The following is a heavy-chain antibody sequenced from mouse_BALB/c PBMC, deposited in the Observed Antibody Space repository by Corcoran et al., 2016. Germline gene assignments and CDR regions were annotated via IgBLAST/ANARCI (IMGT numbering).Heavy chain of an antibody. CDR3: ARGLRHYYAMDY. CDR1: GYTFTNYG. Sequence: QIQLVQSGPELKKPGETVKISCKASGYTFTNYGMNWVKQAPGKGLKWIGWINTYTGEPTYADDFKGRFAFSLETSASTAYLQINNLKNEDMATYFCARGLRHYYAMDYWGQGTSVTVSS. J-gene: IGHJ4*01. V-gene: IGHV9-1*02. D-gene: IGHD2-4*01. CDR2: INTYTGEP.